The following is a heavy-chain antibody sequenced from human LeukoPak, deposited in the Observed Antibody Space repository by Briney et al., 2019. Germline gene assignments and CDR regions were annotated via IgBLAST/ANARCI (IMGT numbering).Heavy chain of an antibody. D-gene: IGHD1-26*01. CDR1: GYTFTSYY. V-gene: IGHV1-46*01. J-gene: IGHJ2*01. CDR2: INPSGGST. CDR3: ARDGGGSLGVKWYFDL. Sequence: GASVKVSCKASGYTFTSYYIHWVPQAPGQGLEWMGIINPSGGSTSYAQKFQGRVTMTRDTSTRTGYMEMSSLRSEDTAVYYCARDGGGSLGVKWYFDLWGRGTLVTVSS.